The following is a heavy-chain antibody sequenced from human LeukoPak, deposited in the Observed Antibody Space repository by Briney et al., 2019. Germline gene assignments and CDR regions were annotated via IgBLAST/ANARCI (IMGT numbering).Heavy chain of an antibody. CDR3: ARVEVAGLDFDY. Sequence: GGSLRLSCAASGFTFSSYWMHWVRQAPGKGLVWVSRINSDGSSTSYADSVKGRFTISRDNAKNTLYLQMNGLRAEDTAVYYCARVEVAGLDFDYWGQGTLVTVSS. V-gene: IGHV3-74*01. J-gene: IGHJ4*02. CDR2: INSDGSST. D-gene: IGHD6-19*01. CDR1: GFTFSSYW.